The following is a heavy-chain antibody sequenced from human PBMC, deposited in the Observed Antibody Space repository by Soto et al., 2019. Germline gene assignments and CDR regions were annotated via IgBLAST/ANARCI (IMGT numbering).Heavy chain of an antibody. D-gene: IGHD3-22*01. Sequence: EVQLLESGGGLVQPGGSLRLSCAVSGLTFSSNAMSCVRQAPGKGLEWVSGISDSGGSTYYADSVKGRFTISRDNSKNTLYLQMNSLRAEDTAVYYCAKDESRVVEPDNWIDSWGQGTLVTVSS. CDR3: AKDESRVVEPDNWIDS. J-gene: IGHJ5*01. CDR1: GLTFSSNA. V-gene: IGHV3-23*01. CDR2: ISDSGGST.